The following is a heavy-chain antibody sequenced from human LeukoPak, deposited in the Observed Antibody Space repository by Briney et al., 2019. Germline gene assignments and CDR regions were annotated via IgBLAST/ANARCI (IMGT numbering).Heavy chain of an antibody. Sequence: ASVKVSCKVSGYTLTELSMHWVRQAPGQGLEWMGWINPNSGGTNYAQKFQGWVTMTRDTSISTAYMELSRLRSDDTAVYYCARGPYYYDSSGYSPLEFDPWGQGTLVTVSS. J-gene: IGHJ5*02. CDR3: ARGPYYYDSSGYSPLEFDP. CDR2: INPNSGGT. V-gene: IGHV1-2*04. CDR1: GYTLTELS. D-gene: IGHD3-22*01.